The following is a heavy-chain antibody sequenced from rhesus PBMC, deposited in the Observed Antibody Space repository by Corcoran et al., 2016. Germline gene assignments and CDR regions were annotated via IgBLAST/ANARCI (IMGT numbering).Heavy chain of an antibody. CDR1: GFTFSNYW. CDR2: IKNKADGGTA. J-gene: IGHJ6*01. Sequence: EVQLVESGGGLVQPGGSLRLSCAASGFTFSNYWMSWVRQAPGKGLEWVGFIKNKADGGTAAYAESVKGRFTMSRDDSKNTLYLQRNRLRTEDTAVYYWTSRNEDDYGYGLDSWGQGVVVTVSS. V-gene: IGHV3S11*01. CDR3: TSRNEDDYGYGLDS. D-gene: IGHD3-9*01.